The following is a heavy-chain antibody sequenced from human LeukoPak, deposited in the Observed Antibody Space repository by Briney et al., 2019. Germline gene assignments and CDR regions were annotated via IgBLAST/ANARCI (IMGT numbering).Heavy chain of an antibody. Sequence: ASVKVSCKASGGTFSSYAISWVRQAPGQGLEWMGGIIPIFGTANYAQKFQGRVTITTDESTSTAYMELSSLRSEDTAVYYCARGGLSYYGSGSYGAFDIWGQGTMVTVSS. V-gene: IGHV1-69*05. J-gene: IGHJ3*02. CDR2: IIPIFGTA. D-gene: IGHD3-10*01. CDR3: ARGGLSYYGSGSYGAFDI. CDR1: GGTFSSYA.